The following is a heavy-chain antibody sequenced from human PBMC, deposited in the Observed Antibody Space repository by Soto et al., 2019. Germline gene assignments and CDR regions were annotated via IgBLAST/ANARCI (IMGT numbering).Heavy chain of an antibody. V-gene: IGHV3-64D*06. Sequence: GGSLRLSCSASGFIFSESTIYWVRQVPGKGLEAISAVSTSGRSTYYADSVKDRFTISRDNSKNTLFLQMGSLRPEDTAIYYCVKQAHGLDGVAFDYWGQGTKVTVYS. CDR2: VSTSGRST. J-gene: IGHJ4*02. D-gene: IGHD2-15*01. CDR3: VKQAHGLDGVAFDY. CDR1: GFIFSEST.